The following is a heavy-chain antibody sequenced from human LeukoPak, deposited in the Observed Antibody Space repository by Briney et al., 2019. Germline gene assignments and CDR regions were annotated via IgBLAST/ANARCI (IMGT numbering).Heavy chain of an antibody. CDR1: GLAVRTNH. J-gene: IGHJ6*02. CDR2: TYSGGST. Sequence: GGSLRLSCAASGLAVRTNHMSWVREAPGKGLEWVSVTYSGGSTYYADSVKGRFTISRDTSKNTQYLQMNNLRVEDTAVYYCARDLKYYGLDVWGQGTTVTVSS. CDR3: ARDLKYYGLDV. V-gene: IGHV3-53*01.